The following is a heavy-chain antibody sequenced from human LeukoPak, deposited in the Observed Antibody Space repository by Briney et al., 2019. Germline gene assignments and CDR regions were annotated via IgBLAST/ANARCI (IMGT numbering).Heavy chain of an antibody. Sequence: PSETLSLTCTVSGGSISSSSYSWGWIRQPPGKGLEWIGSIYYSGSTYYNPSLKSRVTISVDTSKNQFSLKLSSVTAADTAVYYCASTYDSSGYYGNWGQGTLVTVSS. CDR2: IYYSGST. J-gene: IGHJ4*02. D-gene: IGHD3-22*01. CDR3: ASTYDSSGYYGN. CDR1: GGSISSSSYS. V-gene: IGHV4-39*01.